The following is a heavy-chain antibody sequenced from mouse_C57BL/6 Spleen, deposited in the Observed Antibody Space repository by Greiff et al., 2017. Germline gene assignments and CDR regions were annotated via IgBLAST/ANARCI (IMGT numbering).Heavy chain of an antibody. CDR2: IYPGDGDS. Sequence: LVESGPELVKPGASVKISCKASGYAFSSSWMNWVKQRPGKGLEWIGRIYPGDGDSNYNGKVKGKATLPADKYSSTAYMQLSSLTSEDSAVNFRARQLTGPIYNAMDYWGQGTSVTVSS. J-gene: IGHJ4*01. CDR1: GYAFSSSW. CDR3: ARQLTGPIYNAMDY. D-gene: IGHD4-1*01. V-gene: IGHV1-82*01.